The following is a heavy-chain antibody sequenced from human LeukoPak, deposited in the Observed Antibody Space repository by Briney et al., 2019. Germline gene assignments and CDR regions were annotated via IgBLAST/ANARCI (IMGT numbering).Heavy chain of an antibody. CDR3: ARRGVAVAGTHYYYYMDV. CDR2: IIPIFGTA. CDR1: GGTFSSYA. V-gene: IGHV1-69*06. Sequence: SVKVSCKASGGTFSSYAISWVRQAPGQGLEWMGGIIPIFGTANYAQKFQGRVTITADKSTSTAYMELSSLRSEDTAVYYCARRGVAVAGTHYYYYMDVWGKGTTVTVSS. J-gene: IGHJ6*03. D-gene: IGHD6-19*01.